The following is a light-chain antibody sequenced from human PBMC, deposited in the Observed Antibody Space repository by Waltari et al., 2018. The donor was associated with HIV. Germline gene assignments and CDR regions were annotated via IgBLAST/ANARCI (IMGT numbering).Light chain of an antibody. CDR3: SSYTSSSTLV. Sequence: SALTQPASVSGSPGQSITISCTGTSRDVGGYNYVSWYQQHPGKAPKLMIYEVNNRPSGVSNRFSGSKSGNTASLTISGLQAEDEADYYCSSYTSSSTLVFGGGTKLTVL. V-gene: IGLV2-14*01. CDR2: EVN. CDR1: SRDVGGYNY. J-gene: IGLJ2*01.